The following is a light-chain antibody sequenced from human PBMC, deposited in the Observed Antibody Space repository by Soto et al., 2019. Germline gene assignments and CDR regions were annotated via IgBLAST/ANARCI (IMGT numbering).Light chain of an antibody. CDR3: NSYTGWIYV. V-gene: IGLV2-8*01. J-gene: IGLJ1*01. CDR2: EVN. Sequence: QSALTQPPSASGSPGQSVTISCTGTSSDVGGYDYVSWYQHHPGKAPKLIIFEVNKRPSGVPDRFSGSEFGNTASLTVSGLQAEDEADYYCNSYTGWIYVFGTGTKLTVL. CDR1: SSDVGGYDY.